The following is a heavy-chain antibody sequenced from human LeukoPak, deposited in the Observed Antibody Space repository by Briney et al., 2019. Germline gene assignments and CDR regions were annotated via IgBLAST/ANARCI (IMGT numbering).Heavy chain of an antibody. CDR3: ARHPFSSPFDY. J-gene: IGHJ4*02. V-gene: IGHV4-39*01. CDR1: GGSISSSSYY. CDR2: IYYSGST. Sequence: SETLSLTCTVSGGSISSSSYYWGWIRQPPGKGLEWIGRIYYSGSTYYNPSLKSRATISLDTSKNQFSLKLTSVTAADTAVYFCARHPFSSPFDYWGQGTLVTVSS.